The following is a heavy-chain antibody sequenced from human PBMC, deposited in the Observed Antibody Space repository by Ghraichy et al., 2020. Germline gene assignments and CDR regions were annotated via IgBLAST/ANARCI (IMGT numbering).Heavy chain of an antibody. CDR3: ARDRLD. V-gene: IGHV4-61*01. D-gene: IGHD6-25*01. Sequence: SETLSLTCTVSGGSVSSGSYYWSWIRQPPGKGLEWIGYIYYSGSTNYNPSLKSRVTISVDTSKNQFSLKLSSVTAADTAVYYCARDRLDWGQGTLVTVSS. J-gene: IGHJ4*02. CDR1: GGSVSSGSYY. CDR2: IYYSGST.